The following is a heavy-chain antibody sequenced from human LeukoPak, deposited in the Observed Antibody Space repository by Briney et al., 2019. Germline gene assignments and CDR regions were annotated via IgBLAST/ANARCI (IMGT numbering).Heavy chain of an antibody. CDR2: INSDSGGT. J-gene: IGHJ4*02. D-gene: IGHD2-21*02. CDR3: ATSRAQTLAYCGGDCYSGFDY. CDR1: GYTFPAYY. Sequence: GASVKVSCKASGYTFPAYYMHWVRQAPGQGLDWLGWINSDSGGTNYAQKFQGRVTMTRDPSISTAYMELSWLRSDDTAMYYCATSRAQTLAYCGGDCYSGFDYWGQGTLVSVSS. V-gene: IGHV1-2*02.